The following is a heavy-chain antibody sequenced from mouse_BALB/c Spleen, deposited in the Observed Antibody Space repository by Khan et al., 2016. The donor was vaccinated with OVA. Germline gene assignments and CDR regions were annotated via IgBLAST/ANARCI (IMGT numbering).Heavy chain of an antibody. J-gene: IGHJ3*01. CDR2: ITSGGSF. CDR3: ARAGRWFDY. D-gene: IGHD3-3*01. Sequence: EVQLQESGPGLVKPSQSLSLTCSVTGYSITSGYYWNWIRQFPGNKLEWMGYITSGGSFNYNPSLKNRISITCDTSNNQFFLMLNSVTPEDKATYYCARAGRWFDYWGQGTLVTVSA. V-gene: IGHV3-6*02. CDR1: GYSITSGYY.